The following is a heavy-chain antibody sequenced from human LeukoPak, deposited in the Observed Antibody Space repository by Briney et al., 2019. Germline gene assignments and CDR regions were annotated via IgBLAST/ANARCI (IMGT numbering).Heavy chain of an antibody. CDR1: GGSISSGSYY. D-gene: IGHD2-15*01. V-gene: IGHV4-61*02. CDR3: AREDIRTRGIGDYMDV. CDR2: IYSSGST. J-gene: IGHJ6*03. Sequence: SQTLSLNCTVSGGSISSGSYYWSWIRQPAGKGLEWIGRIYSSGSTNHNPSLKSRVTISVDRSKNQFSLKLRSVTAADTAVYYCAREDIRTRGIGDYMDVWGKGTTVTVSS.